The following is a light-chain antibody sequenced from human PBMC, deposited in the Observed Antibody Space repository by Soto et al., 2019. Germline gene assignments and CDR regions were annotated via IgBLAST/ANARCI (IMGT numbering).Light chain of an antibody. J-gene: IGKJ5*01. CDR2: DAS. CDR1: QSVSSSY. CDR3: HQYNNRPKT. Sequence: EILLTQSPGTLPLSPGERATLSCRASQSVSSSYLAWYQQKPGQAPRLLIYDASNRATGIPARFSGSGSGTDFTLTISSLEPEDFAVYYCHQYNNRPKTFGQGTRLEIK. V-gene: IGKV3D-20*02.